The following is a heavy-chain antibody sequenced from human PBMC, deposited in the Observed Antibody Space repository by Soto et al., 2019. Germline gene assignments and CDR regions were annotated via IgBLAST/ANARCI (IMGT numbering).Heavy chain of an antibody. CDR2: IYYRGSP. J-gene: IGHJ4*02. Sequence: SETLSLTCTFSGGSFSTFYWSWIRQTPRRGLEWIGYIYYRGSPHYNPSLESRVTISQDTSKNQISLNFRSGTPAPTAVYYCARAHQNNSGRYCDCYFWGQGSLCTVSS. CDR3: ARAHQNNSGRYCDCYF. D-gene: IGHD1-26*01. CDR1: GGSFSTFY. V-gene: IGHV4-59*01.